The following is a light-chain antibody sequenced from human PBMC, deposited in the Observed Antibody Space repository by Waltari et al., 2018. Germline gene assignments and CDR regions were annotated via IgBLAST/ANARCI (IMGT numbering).Light chain of an antibody. CDR2: DVS. V-gene: IGKV1-5*01. CDR3: QQYADFRT. Sequence: DVQMTQSPSTLSASVGDRVTITCRASQIVIRWLAWYRQKPGEAPKLLLYDVSILESGVPSRFYGSGSGTEFTLTISSLQPDDFATYYCQQYADFRTFGQGTKVEIK. CDR1: QIVIRW. J-gene: IGKJ1*01.